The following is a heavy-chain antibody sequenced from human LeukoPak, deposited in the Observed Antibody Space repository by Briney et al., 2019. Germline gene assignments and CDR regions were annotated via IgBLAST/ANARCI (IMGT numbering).Heavy chain of an antibody. J-gene: IGHJ3*02. CDR1: GYTFTSYY. D-gene: IGHD1-26*01. V-gene: IGHV1-46*01. Sequence: ASVKVSCKASGYTFTSYYMHWVRQAPGQGLEWMGIINPSGGSTSYAQKFQGRVTMTRDTSTSTVYMELSSLRSEDTAVYYCARARAGGATYDAFDIWGQGTMVTVSS. CDR3: ARARAGGATYDAFDI. CDR2: INPSGGST.